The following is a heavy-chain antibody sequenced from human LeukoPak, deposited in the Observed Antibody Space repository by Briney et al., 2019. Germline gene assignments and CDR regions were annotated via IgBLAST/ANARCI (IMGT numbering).Heavy chain of an antibody. CDR2: IYYSGST. CDR3: ARDRSDLAYCGGDCYPDAFDI. J-gene: IGHJ3*02. Sequence: PSEILSLTCTVSGGSISSYYWSWIRQPPGKGLEWIGYIYYSGSTNYNPSLKSRVTISVDTSKNQFSLKLSSVTAADTAVYYCARDRSDLAYCGGDCYPDAFDIWGQGTMVTVSS. CDR1: GGSISSYY. V-gene: IGHV4-59*01. D-gene: IGHD2-21*01.